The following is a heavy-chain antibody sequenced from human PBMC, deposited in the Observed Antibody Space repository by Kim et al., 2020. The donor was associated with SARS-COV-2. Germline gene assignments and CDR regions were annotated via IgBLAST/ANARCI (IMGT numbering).Heavy chain of an antibody. V-gene: IGHV3-72*01. J-gene: IGHJ4*02. Sequence: EYAATVKGRFTISRDDSKNSLYLHLNSLKTADTAVYFCTRDRAGAGDYWGQGTLVTVSS. CDR3: TRDRAGAGDY. D-gene: IGHD3-10*01.